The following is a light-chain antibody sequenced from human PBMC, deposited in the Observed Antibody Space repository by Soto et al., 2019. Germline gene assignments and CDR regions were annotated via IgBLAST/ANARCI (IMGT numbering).Light chain of an antibody. Sequence: EIVLTQSPDTLYLSPGEGATLSCRASQRVNSSYLAWYQQKPGQAPRLLISGASDRATGVPARVSGSGYGTDSTLTISRLEPEDFAVYYCQQYVNSPVTFGQGTKLQIK. CDR3: QQYVNSPVT. CDR2: GAS. V-gene: IGKV3-20*01. J-gene: IGKJ2*01. CDR1: QRVNSSY.